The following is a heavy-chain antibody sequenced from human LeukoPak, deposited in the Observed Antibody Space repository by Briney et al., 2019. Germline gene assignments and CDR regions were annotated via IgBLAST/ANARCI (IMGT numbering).Heavy chain of an antibody. Sequence: PSETCPSPALSLVAPSAVVVTSGAGSGSPGKGLEWIGYIYNSGSTNYNPSLKSRITISVDTSKNQFSLKLNSVTAADTAVYFCAVNPPTQYCSGGTCYYSSWFDPWGQGTLVTVSS. J-gene: IGHJ5*02. CDR1: VAPSAVVVTS. D-gene: IGHD2-15*01. CDR3: AVNPPTQYCSGGTCYYSSWFDP. V-gene: IGHV4-61*01. CDR2: IYNSGST.